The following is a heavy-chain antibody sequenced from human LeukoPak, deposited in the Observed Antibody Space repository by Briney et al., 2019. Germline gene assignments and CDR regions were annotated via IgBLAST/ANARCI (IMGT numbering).Heavy chain of an antibody. V-gene: IGHV1-2*02. D-gene: IGHD2/OR15-2a*01. CDR1: GYTFTDYY. Sequence: GASVKVSCKASGYTFTDYYMHWVRQAPGQGLEWMGWINPNSGGTNYAQKFQGRVTMTRDTSISTAYMELSRLRSDDTAVYYCARFSRTHFADYFSYYYMDVWGKGTTVTISS. J-gene: IGHJ6*03. CDR3: ARFSRTHFADYFSYYYMDV. CDR2: INPNSGGT.